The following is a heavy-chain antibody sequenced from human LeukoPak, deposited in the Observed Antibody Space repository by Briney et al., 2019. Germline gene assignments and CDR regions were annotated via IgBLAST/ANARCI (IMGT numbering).Heavy chain of an antibody. V-gene: IGHV3-23*01. Sequence: GGSLRLSCAASGFTFSSYAMSWVRQPPGKGLEWVSAISGSGGSTYYADSVKGRFTISRDNSKNTLYLQMNSLRAEDTAVYYCASLYDSSGYLPFDYWGQGTLVTVSS. J-gene: IGHJ4*02. D-gene: IGHD3-22*01. CDR3: ASLYDSSGYLPFDY. CDR1: GFTFSSYA. CDR2: ISGSGGST.